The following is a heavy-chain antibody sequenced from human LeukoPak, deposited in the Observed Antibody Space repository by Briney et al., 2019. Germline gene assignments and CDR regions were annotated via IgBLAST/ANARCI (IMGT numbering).Heavy chain of an antibody. J-gene: IGHJ3*02. Sequence: SETLSLTCAVSGGSISSGGYYWSWIRQPPGKGLEWIGNIYHSGSTYYNPSLKSRVTISVDRSNNQFSLRLTSVTAADTAVYYCARAFPFDDYGDPDAFDIWGQGTMVTVSS. D-gene: IGHD4-17*01. CDR1: GGSISSGGYY. CDR2: IYHSGST. CDR3: ARAFPFDDYGDPDAFDI. V-gene: IGHV4-30-2*01.